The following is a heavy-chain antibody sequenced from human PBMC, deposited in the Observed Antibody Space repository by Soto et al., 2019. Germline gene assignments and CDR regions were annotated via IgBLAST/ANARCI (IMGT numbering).Heavy chain of an antibody. Sequence: QLQLQESGPGLVKPSETLSLTCSVSDDSINSDKYYWGWIRQPPGKGLEWIGRIYYRGNAYYNPSLQTQVTISLGTSKSQFSLRLNSVTAAASAVYFCARLEGLASISYYFDFWGPGALVTVSS. CDR1: DDSINSDKYY. V-gene: IGHV4-39*01. CDR2: IYYRGNA. CDR3: ARLEGLASISYYFDF. J-gene: IGHJ4*02. D-gene: IGHD3-9*01.